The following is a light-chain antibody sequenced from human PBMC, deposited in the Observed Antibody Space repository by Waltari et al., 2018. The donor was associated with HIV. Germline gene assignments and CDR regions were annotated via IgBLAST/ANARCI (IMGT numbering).Light chain of an antibody. V-gene: IGLV1-40*01. J-gene: IGLJ2*01. CDR3: QSYDNSLSNVV. Sequence: QSVLTQPPSVSGAPGQRVTISCTGSNSNIGAGSAAHWYQQLPGSAPKLLMLDSGKRASGVPGRFSGPKSGTSASLVITGRQAADEAVYYCQSYDNSLSNVVFGGWTKLIVL. CDR2: DSG. CDR1: NSNIGAGSA.